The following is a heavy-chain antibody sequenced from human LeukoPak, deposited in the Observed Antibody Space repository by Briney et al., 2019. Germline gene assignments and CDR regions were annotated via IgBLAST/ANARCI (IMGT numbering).Heavy chain of an antibody. CDR3: VSDHTGHDDY. D-gene: IGHD1-1*01. Sequence: GGSLRLSCAASGFTFSTYWMHWVRQAPGKGLVWVSRINTDGTTTTYADSVKGRFTISRDNAKNTLQLQMNSLRVEDTAVYYCVSDHTGHDDYWGQGTLVTVSS. CDR1: GFTFSTYW. V-gene: IGHV3-74*01. CDR2: INTDGTTT. J-gene: IGHJ4*02.